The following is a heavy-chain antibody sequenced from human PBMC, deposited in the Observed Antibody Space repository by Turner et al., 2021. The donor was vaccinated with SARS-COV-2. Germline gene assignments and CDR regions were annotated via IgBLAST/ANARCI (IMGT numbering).Heavy chain of an antibody. V-gene: IGHV4-39*01. D-gene: IGHD5-18*01. CDR3: ARLMDTAMDYYGTDV. J-gene: IGHJ6*02. CDR1: GGSISSSSYY. CDR2: IYYSGSA. Sequence: QLQLQESDPGLVKPSETLSLPCTVSGGSISSSSYYCGWIRQPPGKGLEWIGNIYYSGSAYSNPSLKSRVTISVDPSKNQFSLKLTSVTAADTAVYYCARLMDTAMDYYGTDVWGQGTTVTVSS.